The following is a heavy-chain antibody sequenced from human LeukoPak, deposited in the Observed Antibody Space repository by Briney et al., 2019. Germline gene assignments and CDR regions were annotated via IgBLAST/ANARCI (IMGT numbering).Heavy chain of an antibody. CDR1: GGSISSSNW. V-gene: IGHV4-4*02. J-gene: IGHJ3*02. CDR3: ASTRGSSASRGFDI. Sequence: SGTLSLTCAVSGGSISSSNWWSWVRQPPGKGLEWIGEIYHSGSTNYNPSLKSRVTISVDKSKTQFSLKLSSVTAADTAVYYCASTRGSSASRGFDIWGQGTMVTVSS. CDR2: IYHSGST. D-gene: IGHD3-16*01.